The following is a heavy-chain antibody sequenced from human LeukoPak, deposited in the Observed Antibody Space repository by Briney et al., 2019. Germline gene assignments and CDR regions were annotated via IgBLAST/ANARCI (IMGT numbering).Heavy chain of an antibody. J-gene: IGHJ5*02. V-gene: IGHV1-18*04. CDR3: ARHSYWFDP. D-gene: IGHD2-21*01. CDR1: GYTFTGCY. Sequence: ASVKVSCKASGYTFTGCYMHWVRQAPGQGLEWMGWISAYNGNTNYAQKLQGRVTMTTDTSTSTAYMELRSLRSDDTAVYYCARHSYWFDPWGQGTLVTVSS. CDR2: ISAYNGNT.